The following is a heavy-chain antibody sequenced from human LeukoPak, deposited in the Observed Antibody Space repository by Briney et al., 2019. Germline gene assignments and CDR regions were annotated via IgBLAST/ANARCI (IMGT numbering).Heavy chain of an antibody. CDR1: GITLSNYG. V-gene: IGHV3-23*01. CDR3: AKRGVVIRVILVGFHKEAYYFDS. CDR2: ISGSGGGT. D-gene: IGHD3-22*01. J-gene: IGHJ4*02. Sequence: GGSLRLSCVVSGITLSNYGMSWVRQAPGKGLEWVACISGSGGGTQYADSVKGRFTISRDNRKNTLYLQMNSLRAEDTAMYFCAKRGVVIRVILVGFHKEAYYFDSCGQGALVTVSS.